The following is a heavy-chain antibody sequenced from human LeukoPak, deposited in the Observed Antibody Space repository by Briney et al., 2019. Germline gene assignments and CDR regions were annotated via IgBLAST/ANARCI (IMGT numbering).Heavy chain of an antibody. Sequence: KPGGSLRLSCAASGFTFSSYSMNWVRQAPGKGLEWISYISETSSFMYYADSVKGRFTISRDNAKNSLYLQMNSLRAEDTAVYYCARCGSYYGYRYFDLWGRGTLVTVSS. D-gene: IGHD1-26*01. V-gene: IGHV3-21*05. CDR1: GFTFSSYS. J-gene: IGHJ2*01. CDR2: ISETSSFM. CDR3: ARCGSYYGYRYFDL.